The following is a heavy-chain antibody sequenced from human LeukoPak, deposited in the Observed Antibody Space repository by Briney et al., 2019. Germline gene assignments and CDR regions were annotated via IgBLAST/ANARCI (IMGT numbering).Heavy chain of an antibody. J-gene: IGHJ5*02. CDR2: ISYDGSNK. CDR1: GFTFSSYG. Sequence: PGGSLRLSCAASGFTFSSYGMHWVRQAPGKGLEWVAVISYDGSNKYYADSVKGRFTISRDNSKNTLYLQMNSLSAEDTAVYYCAKDQYDSSGFNWFDPWGQGTLVTVSS. V-gene: IGHV3-30*18. D-gene: IGHD3-22*01. CDR3: AKDQYDSSGFNWFDP.